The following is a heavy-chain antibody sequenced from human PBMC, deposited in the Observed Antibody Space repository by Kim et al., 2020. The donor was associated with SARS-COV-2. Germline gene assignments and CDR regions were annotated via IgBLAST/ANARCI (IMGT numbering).Heavy chain of an antibody. J-gene: IGHJ2*01. V-gene: IGHV3-20*01. D-gene: IGHD6-6*01. CDR2: INWNGGST. CDR1: GFTFDDYG. CDR3: ARGIVRWYFDL. Sequence: GGSLRLSCAASGFTFDDYGMSWVRQAPGKGLEWVSGINWNGGSTGYVDSVKGRFTISRDNAKNSLYLQMNSLRAEDTALYHCARGIVRWYFDLWGRGTLVTVSS.